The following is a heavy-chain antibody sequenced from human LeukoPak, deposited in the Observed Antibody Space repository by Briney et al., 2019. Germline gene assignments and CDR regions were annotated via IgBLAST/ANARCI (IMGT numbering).Heavy chain of an antibody. V-gene: IGHV4-4*09. CDR3: ARHRAEMATITDAAFDI. Sequence: SETLSLTCTVSGSSIGTYSWSWIRQPPGKGLEWVGYIYTTGSTHYNPSLKSRVTMSLDTSKNQLSLRLSSVTAADTAVFYCARHRAEMATITDAAFDIWGQRTMVTVSS. CDR2: IYTTGST. D-gene: IGHD5-24*01. J-gene: IGHJ3*02. CDR1: GSSIGTYS.